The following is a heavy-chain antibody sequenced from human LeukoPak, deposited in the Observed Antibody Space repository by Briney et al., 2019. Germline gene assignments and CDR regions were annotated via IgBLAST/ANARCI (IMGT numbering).Heavy chain of an antibody. J-gene: IGHJ3*01. V-gene: IGHV1-58*01. CDR3: AAELYGVYTDCCTFHL. Sequence: SVTVSCKTSGFTFSTSAVQWVRQARGQPLEWIGWIIVGSGATNYAQSLQGRFTITRDMSTNTAYMELSSLGSEDSVVYYCAAELYGVYTDCCTFHLWGQGTLVTVSS. CDR1: GFTFSTSA. D-gene: IGHD4-17*01. CDR2: IIVGSGAT.